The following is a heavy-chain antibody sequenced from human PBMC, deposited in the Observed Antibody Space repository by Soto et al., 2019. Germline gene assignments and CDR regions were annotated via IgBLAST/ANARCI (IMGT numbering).Heavy chain of an antibody. CDR3: AKGAPYYYYSSGYYDFDN. CDR1: GFTFSSYA. V-gene: IGHV3-23*01. CDR2: ISASGGST. Sequence: PGGSLRLSCAASGFTFSSYAMSWVRQAPGKGLEWVAAISASGGSTYYADSVKGRFTISRDTSKNTLYLQMNSLRAEDTDVYYCAKGAPYYYYSSGYYDFDNWGHGTLVTVSS. J-gene: IGHJ4*01. D-gene: IGHD3-22*01.